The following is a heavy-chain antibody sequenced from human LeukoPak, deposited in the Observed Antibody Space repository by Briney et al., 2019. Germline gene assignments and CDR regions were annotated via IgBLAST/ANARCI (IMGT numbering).Heavy chain of an antibody. CDR1: GFTFSSYD. Sequence: PGGSLRLSCAVSGFTFSSYDMNWVRQAPGKGLEWVSYITDSSFTTYYADSVKGRFTISRDNAKNSLYLQMNSLRAEDTALYYCARELGGYYYDSSGYYDYWGQGTLVTVSS. V-gene: IGHV3-48*04. CDR2: ITDSSFTT. J-gene: IGHJ4*02. CDR3: ARELGGYYYDSSGYYDY. D-gene: IGHD3-22*01.